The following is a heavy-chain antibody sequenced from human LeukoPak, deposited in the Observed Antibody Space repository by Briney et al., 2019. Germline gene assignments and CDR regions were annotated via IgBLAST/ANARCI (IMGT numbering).Heavy chain of an antibody. CDR3: ARSTTVSRNWFDP. J-gene: IGHJ5*02. Sequence: SETLSLTCTVSGGSISSYYWSWIRQPPGKGLEWIGYIYYSGSTNYNPSLESRVTISVDTSKSQFSLKLSSVTAADTAVYYCARSTTVSRNWFDPWGQGTLVTVSS. V-gene: IGHV4-59*01. CDR2: IYYSGST. CDR1: GGSISSYY. D-gene: IGHD4-17*01.